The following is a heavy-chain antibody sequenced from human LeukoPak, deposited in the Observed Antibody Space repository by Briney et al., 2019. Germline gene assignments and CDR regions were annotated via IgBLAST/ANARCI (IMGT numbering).Heavy chain of an antibody. CDR1: GYTFTSYY. V-gene: IGHV1-46*01. J-gene: IGHJ6*03. CDR2: INPSGGST. Sequence: VASVKVSCKASGYTFTSYYMHWVRQAPGQGLEWMGIINPSGGSTSYAQKFQGRVTMTRDTSTSTVYMELSSLRSEDTAVYYCARECGGDCYSRSYYYYYYMDVWGKGTTVTISS. CDR3: ARECGGDCYSRSYYYYYYMDV. D-gene: IGHD2-21*02.